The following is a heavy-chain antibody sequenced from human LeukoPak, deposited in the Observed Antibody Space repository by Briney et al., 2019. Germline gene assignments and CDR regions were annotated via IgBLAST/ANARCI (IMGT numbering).Heavy chain of an antibody. Sequence: PSETLSLTCAVYGGSFSGYYWSWLRQPAGKGLEWIGRIYSSGSTNQNPSLKSRVTISVDTSKNQFSLKLSSVTAADTAVYYCARQDYDILTGYLALDYWGQGTLVTVSS. CDR3: ARQDYDILTGYLALDY. D-gene: IGHD3-9*01. J-gene: IGHJ4*02. CDR1: GGSFSGYY. CDR2: IYSSGST. V-gene: IGHV4-59*10.